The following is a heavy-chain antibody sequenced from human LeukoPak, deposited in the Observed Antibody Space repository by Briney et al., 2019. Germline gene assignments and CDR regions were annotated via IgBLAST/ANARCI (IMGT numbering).Heavy chain of an antibody. CDR3: ARDRYGSGSYFDY. CDR1: GLTFSSYG. CDR2: IWYDGSNK. D-gene: IGHD3-10*01. J-gene: IGHJ4*02. Sequence: GRSLRLSCAASGLTFSSYGMHWVRQAPGKGLEWVAVIWYDGSNKYYADSVKGRFTISRDNSKNTLYLQMNSLRAEDTAVYYCARDRYGSGSYFDYWGQGTLVTVSS. V-gene: IGHV3-33*01.